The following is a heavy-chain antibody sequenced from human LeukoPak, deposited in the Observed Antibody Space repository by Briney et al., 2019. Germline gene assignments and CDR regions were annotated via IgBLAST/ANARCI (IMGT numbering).Heavy chain of an antibody. D-gene: IGHD2/OR15-2a*01. Sequence: NPSETLSLTCTVSGGSISSYYWSWIRQPPGKGLEWIGYIYYSGSTNYNPSLKSRVSISLDTSQNQFSLKLSSVAAADTAVYYCARGRISTFYYFDYWGQGTLVTVSS. CDR1: GGSISSYY. J-gene: IGHJ4*02. V-gene: IGHV4-59*01. CDR3: ARGRISTFYYFDY. CDR2: IYYSGST.